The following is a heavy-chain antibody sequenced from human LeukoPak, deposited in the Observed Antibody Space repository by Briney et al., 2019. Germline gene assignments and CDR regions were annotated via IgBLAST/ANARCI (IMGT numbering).Heavy chain of an antibody. Sequence: ASVKVSCKASGYTFTSYGISWVRQAPGQGLEWMGWISAYNGNTNYAQKLQGRVTMTTDTSTSTAYMELRSLRSDDTAVYYSARDSPVVVTASLDYWGQGTLVTVSS. D-gene: IGHD2-21*02. J-gene: IGHJ4*02. CDR1: GYTFTSYG. CDR3: ARDSPVVVTASLDY. CDR2: ISAYNGNT. V-gene: IGHV1-18*01.